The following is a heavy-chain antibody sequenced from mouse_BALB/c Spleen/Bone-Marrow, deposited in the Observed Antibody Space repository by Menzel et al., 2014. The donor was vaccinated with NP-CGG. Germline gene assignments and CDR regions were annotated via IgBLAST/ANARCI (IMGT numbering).Heavy chain of an antibody. CDR3: ARGGFAGAWFAY. J-gene: IGHJ3*01. CDR1: GYTFTSYW. Sequence: QVQLQQSGAELAKPGASVKMSCKASGYTFTSYWMHWVKQRPGQGLEWIGYINPSTGYTEYNQKFKDKATLTADKSSSTAYMQLSSLTSEDSAVYHCARGGFAGAWFAYWGQGTLVTVSA. CDR2: INPSTGYT. V-gene: IGHV1-7*01. D-gene: IGHD1-1*02.